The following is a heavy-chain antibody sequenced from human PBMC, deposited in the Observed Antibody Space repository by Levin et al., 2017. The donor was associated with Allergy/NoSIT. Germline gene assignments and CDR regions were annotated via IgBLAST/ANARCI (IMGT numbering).Heavy chain of an antibody. CDR1: GFTFSGFW. CDR3: AREVGYGGYEY. Sequence: QSGGSLRLSCAASGFTFSGFWMAWVRQAPGKGLEWVANINQDGLKKNCVESLKGRFTISRDNAKTSLYLQINSLRAEDTAVYYCAREVGYGGYEYWGQGTLVTVSS. V-gene: IGHV3-7*01. CDR2: INQDGLKK. J-gene: IGHJ4*02. D-gene: IGHD4-17*01.